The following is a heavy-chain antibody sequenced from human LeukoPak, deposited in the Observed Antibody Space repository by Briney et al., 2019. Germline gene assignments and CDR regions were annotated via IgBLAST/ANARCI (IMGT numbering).Heavy chain of an antibody. D-gene: IGHD3-22*01. CDR1: GGSISSGSYY. Sequence: SETLSLTCTVSGGSISSGSYYWSWIRQPAGKGLEWIGRIYTSGSTNYNPSLKSRVTISVDTSKNQFSLKLSSVTAADTAVYYCARLSSGLRYWGQGTLVTVSS. V-gene: IGHV4-61*02. CDR2: IYTSGST. J-gene: IGHJ4*02. CDR3: ARLSSGLRY.